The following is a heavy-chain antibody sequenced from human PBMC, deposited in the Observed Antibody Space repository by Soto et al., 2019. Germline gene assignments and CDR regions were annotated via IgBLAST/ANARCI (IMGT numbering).Heavy chain of an antibody. D-gene: IGHD3-3*01. CDR2: ISAYNGNT. CDR1: GYTFTSYG. Sequence: QVQLVQSGAEVKKPGASVKVSCKASGYTFTSYGISWVRQAPGQGLEWMGWISAYNGNTNYAQKLQGRVTMTTDTSTSTAYMELRRLRSDDTAVYYCARGYDFWSGYYTDPDYYYYYGMDVWGQGTTVTVSS. CDR3: ARGYDFWSGYYTDPDYYYYYGMDV. V-gene: IGHV1-18*04. J-gene: IGHJ6*02.